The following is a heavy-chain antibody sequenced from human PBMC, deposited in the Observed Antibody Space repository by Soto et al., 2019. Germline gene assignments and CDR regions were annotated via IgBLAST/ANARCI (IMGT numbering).Heavy chain of an antibody. CDR3: ARELHGSGSYYYFDY. J-gene: IGHJ4*02. Sequence: QVQLVQSGAEVKKPGSSVKVSCKASGGTFSSYTISWVRQAPGQGLEWMGRIIPILGIANYAQKFQGRVTITADKSTSTAYMELSSLRSEDTAVYYCARELHGSGSYYYFDYWGQGTLVTGSS. CDR1: GGTFSSYT. V-gene: IGHV1-69*08. D-gene: IGHD3-10*01. CDR2: IIPILGIA.